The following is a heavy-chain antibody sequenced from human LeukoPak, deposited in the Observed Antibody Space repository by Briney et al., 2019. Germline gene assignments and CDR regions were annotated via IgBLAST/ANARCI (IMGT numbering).Heavy chain of an antibody. Sequence: SETLSLTCTVSGASVSSGSSYWSWIRQPPGKGLEWIGYVYYTGNTNYNPSLKSRVTISVDTSKNQFSLKLSSVTAADTAVYYCARLDYDILTGYFYFDYWGQGTLVTVSS. V-gene: IGHV4-61*01. CDR3: ARLDYDILTGYFYFDY. D-gene: IGHD3-9*01. CDR2: VYYTGNT. CDR1: GASVSSGSSY. J-gene: IGHJ4*02.